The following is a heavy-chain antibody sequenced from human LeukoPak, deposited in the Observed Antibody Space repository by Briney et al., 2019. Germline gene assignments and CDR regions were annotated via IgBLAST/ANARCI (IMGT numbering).Heavy chain of an antibody. CDR2: ISSSGSSI. J-gene: IGHJ6*02. CDR3: GRDRSMDV. Sequence: GGSLRLSCASSGCTLSSYEMSWVRQAPGKGLVWVSYISSSGSSIYHADSVKGRFTISRDNAKNSLYMQMNRLRAADTAVYFCGRDRSMDVCGQGTTVTVSS. CDR1: GCTLSSYE. V-gene: IGHV3-48*03. D-gene: IGHD1-14*01.